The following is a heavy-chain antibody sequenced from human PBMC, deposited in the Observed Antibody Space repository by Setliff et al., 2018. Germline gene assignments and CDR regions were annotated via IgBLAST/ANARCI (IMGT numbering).Heavy chain of an antibody. CDR1: GGSFSGYY. CDR3: ARRGGSSGSGGFYYYYYYMDV. Sequence: SETLSLTCAVYGGSFSGYYWSWIRQPPGKGLEWSGEINHSGSTNNNPSLKSRVTISVDTSKNQFSLKLSSETAADTAVYYCARRGGSSGSGGFYYYYYYMDVWGKGTTVTVSS. D-gene: IGHD3-22*01. CDR2: INHSGST. V-gene: IGHV4-34*01. J-gene: IGHJ6*03.